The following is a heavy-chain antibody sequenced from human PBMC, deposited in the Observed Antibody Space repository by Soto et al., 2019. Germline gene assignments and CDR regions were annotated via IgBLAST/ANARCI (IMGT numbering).Heavy chain of an antibody. CDR1: GFTFSSYA. CDR3: ARDGVLWFGELKSYGMDV. D-gene: IGHD3-10*01. Sequence: PGGSLRLSCAASGFTFSSYAMSWVRQAPGKGLEWVSAISGSGGSTYYADSVKGRFTISRDNSKNTLYLQMNSLRDEDTAVYYCARDGVLWFGELKSYGMDVWGQGTTVTVSS. CDR2: ISGSGGST. V-gene: IGHV3-23*01. J-gene: IGHJ6*02.